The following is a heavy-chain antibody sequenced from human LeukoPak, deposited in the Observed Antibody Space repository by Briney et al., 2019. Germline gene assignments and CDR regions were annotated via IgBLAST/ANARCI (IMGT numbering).Heavy chain of an antibody. V-gene: IGHV3-30*03. D-gene: IGHD6-19*01. CDR2: IASDGGAK. J-gene: IGHJ4*02. CDR1: GFSFSNHG. CDR3: AREATWGQWYFDH. Sequence: GGSLRLSCVASGFSFSNHGMHWVRQAPGKGLEWVSVIASDGGAKFYADSVKGRFTLSRDNSKNMFFLQMNFLTVEDTAIYYCAREATWGQWYFDHWGQGTPVTVSS.